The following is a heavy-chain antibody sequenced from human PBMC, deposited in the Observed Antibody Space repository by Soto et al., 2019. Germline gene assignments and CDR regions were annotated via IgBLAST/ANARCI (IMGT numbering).Heavy chain of an antibody. CDR1: GGSISSYY. Sequence: SETPSLTCTGSGGSISSYYWSWIRQPPGKGLEWIGYIYYSGSTNYNPSLKSRVTISVDTSKNQFSLKLSSVTAADTAVYYCARLQYNFDYWGQGTLVTVS. CDR2: IYYSGST. J-gene: IGHJ4*02. D-gene: IGHD1-1*01. CDR3: ARLQYNFDY. V-gene: IGHV4-59*08.